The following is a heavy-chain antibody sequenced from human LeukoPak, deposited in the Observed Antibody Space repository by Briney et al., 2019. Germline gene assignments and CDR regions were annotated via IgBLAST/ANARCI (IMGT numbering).Heavy chain of an antibody. CDR2: ISGSGGST. V-gene: IGHV3-23*01. CDR3: AKGRYYDSSGYSDY. Sequence: PGGSLRLSCAASGCTFSSYAMSWVRQAPGKGLEWVSAISGSGGSTYYADSVKGRFTISRDNSKNTLYLQMNSLRAEDTAVYYCAKGRYYDSSGYSDYWGQGTLVTVSS. D-gene: IGHD3-22*01. J-gene: IGHJ4*02. CDR1: GCTFSSYA.